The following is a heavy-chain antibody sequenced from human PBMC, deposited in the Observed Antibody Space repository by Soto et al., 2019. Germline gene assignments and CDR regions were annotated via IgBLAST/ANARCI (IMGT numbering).Heavy chain of an antibody. CDR1: GGSISSYY. Sequence: SETLSLTCTVSGGSISSYYWSWIRQPPGKGLEWIGYIYYSGSTNYNPSLKSRVTISVDTSKNQFSLKLSSVTAADTAVYYCVSHSLRYSSSYTDVRCTGTTLTVSS. J-gene: IGHJ6*03. D-gene: IGHD4-17*01. CDR3: VSHSLRYSSSYTDV. V-gene: IGHV4-59*08. CDR2: IYYSGST.